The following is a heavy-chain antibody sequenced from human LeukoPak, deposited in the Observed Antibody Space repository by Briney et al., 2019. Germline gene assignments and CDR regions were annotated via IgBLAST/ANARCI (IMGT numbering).Heavy chain of an antibody. CDR1: GDSVSANNAA. CDR3: ARDSRYFWSGYGMDV. CDR2: TYYRSKWYT. V-gene: IGHV6-1*01. D-gene: IGHD3-3*01. J-gene: IGHJ6*02. Sequence: SQTLSLTCALSGDSVSANNAAWNWIRQSPSRGLEWLGRTYYRSKWYTAYAVSVKSRITINSDTSKNQFSLHLNSVTPEDTAVYYCARDSRYFWSGYGMDVWGQGTTVTVSS.